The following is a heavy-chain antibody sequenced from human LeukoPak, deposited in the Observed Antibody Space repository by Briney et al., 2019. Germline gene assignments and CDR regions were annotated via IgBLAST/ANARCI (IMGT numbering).Heavy chain of an antibody. D-gene: IGHD3-10*01. Sequence: PGGSLRLSCAASGFTFSSYAMHWVRQAPGKGLEWVAVISYDGSNKYYADSVKGRFTISRDNSKNTLYLQMNSLRAEDTAVYYCARDTRTTYYYGSGSYYYYYGMDVWGKGTTVTVSS. CDR2: ISYDGSNK. J-gene: IGHJ6*04. CDR1: GFTFSSYA. CDR3: ARDTRTTYYYGSGSYYYYYGMDV. V-gene: IGHV3-30-3*01.